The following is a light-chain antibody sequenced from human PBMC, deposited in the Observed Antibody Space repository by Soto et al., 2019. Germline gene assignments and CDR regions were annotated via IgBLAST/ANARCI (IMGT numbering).Light chain of an antibody. CDR1: HDIRSN. V-gene: IGKV3-15*01. CDR2: GAS. Sequence: EIVMTQSPATLSVSPGERATVSCRASHDIRSNLAWYQQRPGQAPRLLIYGASTRATGIPARFSGSGSGTEFTLTISSLQSEDFAVYHCQQYHNLPPWTLGQGTKVDIK. CDR3: QQYHNLPPWT. J-gene: IGKJ1*01.